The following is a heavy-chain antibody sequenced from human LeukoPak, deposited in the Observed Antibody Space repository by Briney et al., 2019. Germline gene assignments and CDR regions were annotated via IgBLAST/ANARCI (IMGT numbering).Heavy chain of an antibody. D-gene: IGHD1-1*01. CDR2: MPPDGNEK. J-gene: IGHJ4*02. CDR1: GFTFSSYW. CDR3: ARSPASGTAIGY. V-gene: IGHV3-7*01. Sequence: PGGSLRLSCAVSGFTFSSYWVSWVHQAPGKGLEWVANMPPDGNEKYYMDSVRGRFTISRDNAKNSLYLQMDSLRAEDTAVYFCARSPASGTAIGYWGQGTLVTVSS.